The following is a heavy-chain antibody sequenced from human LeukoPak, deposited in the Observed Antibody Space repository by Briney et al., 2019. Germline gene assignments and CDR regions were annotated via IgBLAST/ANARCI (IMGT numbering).Heavy chain of an antibody. CDR3: ARVSRRDGYTTFDY. Sequence: SCKASGYIFTSYAMHWVRQAPGKGLEWVAVISYDGSNKYYADSVKGRFTISRDNSKNTLYLQMNSLRAEDTAVYYCARVSRRDGYTTFDYWGQGTLVTVSS. CDR2: ISYDGSNK. CDR1: GYIFTSYA. D-gene: IGHD5-24*01. J-gene: IGHJ4*02. V-gene: IGHV3-30-3*01.